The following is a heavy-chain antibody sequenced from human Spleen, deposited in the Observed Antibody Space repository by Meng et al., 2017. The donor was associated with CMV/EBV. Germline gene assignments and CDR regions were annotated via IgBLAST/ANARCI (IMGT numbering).Heavy chain of an antibody. CDR2: ISSSSSYI. CDR1: GFTFSSYS. Sequence: GGSLRLSCAASGFTFSSYSMNWVRQAPGKGLEWVSSISSSSSYIYYADSVKGRFTISRDNAKNSLYLEMNSLRVEDTAVYYCAKDLRSAWPYYYYGMDVWGQGTTVTVSS. CDR3: AKDLRSAWPYYYYGMDV. J-gene: IGHJ6*02. D-gene: IGHD6-25*01. V-gene: IGHV3-21*04.